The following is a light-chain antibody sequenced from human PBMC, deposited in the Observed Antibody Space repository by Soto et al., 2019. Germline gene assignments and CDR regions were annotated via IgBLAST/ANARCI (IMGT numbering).Light chain of an antibody. CDR2: GAS. CDR3: QQYSDSLGT. Sequence: EIVLTQSPGTLSLSPGERATLSCRASQSVSSSYLAWYQQKPGQAPRLLIYGASSRATGIPDRFSGSGSGTDFTLTISRLAPEDFALYFCQQYSDSLGTFGQGTKVDI. CDR1: QSVSSSY. J-gene: IGKJ1*01. V-gene: IGKV3-20*01.